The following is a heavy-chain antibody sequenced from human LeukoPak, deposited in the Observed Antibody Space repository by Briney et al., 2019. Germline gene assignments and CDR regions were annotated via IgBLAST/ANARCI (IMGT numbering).Heavy chain of an antibody. V-gene: IGHV3-23*01. J-gene: IGHJ4*02. CDR2: ISGGGGII. CDR1: GFTFSSYA. D-gene: IGHD6-13*01. Sequence: GSLRLSCAASGFTFSSYAMSWVRQAPGKGLEWVSTISGGGGIIYYGDSVKGRFTISRDTSKNTLYLQMNSLRVEDTAVYYCAKDSYRSSWPDYWGQGTLVTVAS. CDR3: AKDSYRSSWPDY.